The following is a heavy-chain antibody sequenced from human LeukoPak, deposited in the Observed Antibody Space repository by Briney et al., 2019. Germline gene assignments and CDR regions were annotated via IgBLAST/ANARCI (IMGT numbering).Heavy chain of an antibody. CDR3: ARGDDFSGDH. D-gene: IGHD1-1*01. V-gene: IGHV3-7*04. Sequence: GGSLRLSCAVSGFTFSNFWMSWVRQAPGRGLEWVANIHPEGNEKYHVESVKGRFTISSDNAKNSLFLQVNGLRVGDTAVYYCARGDDFSGDHWGQGTLVTVSS. J-gene: IGHJ4*02. CDR1: GFTFSNFW. CDR2: IHPEGNEK.